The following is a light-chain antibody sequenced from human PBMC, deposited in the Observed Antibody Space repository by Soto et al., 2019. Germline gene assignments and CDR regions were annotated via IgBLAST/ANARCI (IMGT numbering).Light chain of an antibody. Sequence: DIQMTQSPSSLSASVGDRVTITCRARQSISSYLNWYQQKPGKAPKLLIYAASSLQSGVPSRFSGSRSRTDFTLTISSLQPEDFATYYSQQSYSTLLTFGGGTKVEIK. CDR3: QQSYSTLLT. J-gene: IGKJ4*01. V-gene: IGKV1-39*01. CDR2: AAS. CDR1: QSISSY.